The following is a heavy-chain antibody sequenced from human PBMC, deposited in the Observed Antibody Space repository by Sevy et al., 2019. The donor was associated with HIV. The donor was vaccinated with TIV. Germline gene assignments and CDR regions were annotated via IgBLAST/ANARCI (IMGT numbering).Heavy chain of an antibody. J-gene: IGHJ4*02. CDR3: ARCPGHYSIDY. V-gene: IGHV3-48*02. Sequence: GGSLRLSCAASGFTFNTYSLIWVRQTPGKGLEWLSFIGTAAGVTYYADSVKGRITISRDNAKNSLYLQMNSLRDEDTAVYYCARCPGHYSIDYWGQGTLVTVSS. CDR2: IGTAAGVT. CDR1: GFTFNTYS. D-gene: IGHD2-21*01.